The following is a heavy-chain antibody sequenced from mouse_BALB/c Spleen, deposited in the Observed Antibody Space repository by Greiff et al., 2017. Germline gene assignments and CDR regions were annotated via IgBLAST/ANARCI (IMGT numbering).Heavy chain of an antibody. D-gene: IGHD2-4*01. J-gene: IGHJ4*01. V-gene: IGHV1-37*01. Sequence: EVKLMESGPELVKPGASVKISCKASGYSFTGYFMNWVKQSHGKSLEWIGRINPYNGDTFYNQKFKGKATLTVDKSSSTAHMELLSLTSEDSAVYYCGPYDYDGKDAMDYWGQGTSVTVSS. CDR3: GPYDYDGKDAMDY. CDR1: GYSFTGYF. CDR2: INPYNGDT.